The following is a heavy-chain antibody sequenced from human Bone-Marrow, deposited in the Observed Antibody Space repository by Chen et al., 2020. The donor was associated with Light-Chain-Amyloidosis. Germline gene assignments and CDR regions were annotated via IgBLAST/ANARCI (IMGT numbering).Heavy chain of an antibody. CDR1: GYTFPNYW. CDR3: ARRRDGYNSDY. J-gene: IGHJ4*02. D-gene: IGHD5-12*01. CDR2: IYPDDSYA. Sequence: EVQLEQSGPEVKKPGESLKISCKGSGYTFPNYWIGWVRQMPGKGLEWMGVIYPDDSYARYSPSVEGQVTISADKSITTAYLQWRSLKASDTAMYYCARRRDGYNSDYWGQGTLVTVSS. V-gene: IGHV5-51*01.